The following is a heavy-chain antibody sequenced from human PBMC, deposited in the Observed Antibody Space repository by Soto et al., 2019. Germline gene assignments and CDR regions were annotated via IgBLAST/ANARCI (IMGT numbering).Heavy chain of an antibody. J-gene: IGHJ6*02. CDR3: ARGPTRSSCYYYYYGMDV. D-gene: IGHD6-13*01. V-gene: IGHV1-69*13. CDR2: IIPIFGTA. Sequence: SVKVSCKASGGTFSSYAISWVRQAPGQGLEWMGGIIPIFGTANYAQKFQGRVTITADESTSTAYMELSSLRSEDTAVYYCARGPTRSSCYYYYYGMDVWGQGTTVTVS. CDR1: GGTFSSYA.